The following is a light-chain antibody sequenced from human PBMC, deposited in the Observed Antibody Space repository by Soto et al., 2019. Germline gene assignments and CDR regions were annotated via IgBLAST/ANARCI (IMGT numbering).Light chain of an antibody. CDR2: DAS. V-gene: IGKV3-11*01. Sequence: EIVLTQSPATLSLSPGERATLSCRASQSVSSYLAWSQQKPGQAPRLLIYDASNRATGIPARLSGSGSGTDFTLTISSLEPEDFAVYYCQQRSNWPLFTFGPGTKVDIK. CDR3: QQRSNWPLFT. CDR1: QSVSSY. J-gene: IGKJ3*01.